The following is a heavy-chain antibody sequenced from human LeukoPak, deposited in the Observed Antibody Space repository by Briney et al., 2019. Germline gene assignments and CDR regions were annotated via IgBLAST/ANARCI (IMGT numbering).Heavy chain of an antibody. J-gene: IGHJ4*02. Sequence: ASVKVSCKVSGYTHTELSMHWVRQAPGKGLEWVGGFDPEDGETIYAQKFQGRVTMTADTSTDTAYMELSRLRSDDTAVYYCARVDETMVTYFDYWGQGTLVTVSS. V-gene: IGHV1-24*01. CDR1: GYTHTELS. CDR2: FDPEDGET. CDR3: ARVDETMVTYFDY. D-gene: IGHD4-17*01.